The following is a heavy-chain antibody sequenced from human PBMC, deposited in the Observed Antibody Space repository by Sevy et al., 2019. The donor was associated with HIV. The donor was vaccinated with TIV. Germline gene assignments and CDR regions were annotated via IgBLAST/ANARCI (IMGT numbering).Heavy chain of an antibody. J-gene: IGHJ5*02. Sequence: SETLSLTCAVYGGSFSGYYWSWIRQPPGKGLEWIGEINHSGSTNYNPSLKSRVTISVDTSKNQSSLKLSSVTAADTAVYYCAREYCSGGSCYSEWFDPWGQGTLVTVSS. CDR3: AREYCSGGSCYSEWFDP. D-gene: IGHD2-15*01. CDR1: GGSFSGYY. V-gene: IGHV4-34*01. CDR2: INHSGST.